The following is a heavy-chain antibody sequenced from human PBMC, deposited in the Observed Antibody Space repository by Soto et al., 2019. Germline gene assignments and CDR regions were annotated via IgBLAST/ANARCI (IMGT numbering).Heavy chain of an antibody. V-gene: IGHV1-18*01. CDR3: ARAHYYYDSSGYFHY. D-gene: IGHD3-22*01. Sequence: ASVKVSCKASGYAFTSFGLSWVRQAPGQGLEWMGWISVYNGNTNYAQKLQGRVTMTTDTSSTTAYMELRSLRSDDTAVYYCARAHYYYDSSGYFHYWGQGSLVTV. J-gene: IGHJ4*02. CDR1: GYAFTSFG. CDR2: ISVYNGNT.